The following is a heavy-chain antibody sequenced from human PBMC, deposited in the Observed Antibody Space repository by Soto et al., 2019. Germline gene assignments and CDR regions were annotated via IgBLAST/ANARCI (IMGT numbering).Heavy chain of an antibody. CDR1: GFTFSRYW. V-gene: IGHV3-74*01. CDR3: VRDYDSSGFKSDY. D-gene: IGHD3-22*01. J-gene: IGHJ4*02. Sequence: HPWVTLRLPCAASGFTFSRYWMHWVPQVPGNRLVRVSRIYSEGTGTIYAHSVKDRFTSSTDNAQNTPYLQTNRLRALDMTGVYCVRDYDSSGFKSDYWGEGRPVTV. CDR2: IYSEGTGT.